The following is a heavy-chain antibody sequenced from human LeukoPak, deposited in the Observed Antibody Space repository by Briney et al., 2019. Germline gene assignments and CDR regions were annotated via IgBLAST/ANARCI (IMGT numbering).Heavy chain of an antibody. J-gene: IGHJ4*02. CDR3: AGYRSGTMLDY. CDR1: GGSISTTGSY. CDR2: IDYTGNT. V-gene: IGHV4-39*01. D-gene: IGHD1-1*01. Sequence: SETLSLTCTVSGGSISTTGSYWGWIRQPPGKGLEWIGDIDYTGNTNSNPSLKSRVTMSVDTSKNQFSLKLSSVIATDTAVYFCAGYRSGTMLDYWGQGMLVTVSS.